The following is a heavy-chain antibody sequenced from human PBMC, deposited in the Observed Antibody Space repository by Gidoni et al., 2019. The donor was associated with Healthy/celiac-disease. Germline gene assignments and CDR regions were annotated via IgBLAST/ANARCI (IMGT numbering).Heavy chain of an antibody. J-gene: IGHJ5*02. V-gene: IGHV3-30*18. CDR3: AKSWAGDPPADP. CDR1: GFPFSSYG. D-gene: IGHD7-27*01. Sequence: QVQLVESGGGVVQPGRSLRLSCAASGFPFSSYGMHWVRQAPGKGLEWVAVISYDGSNKYYADSVKGRFTISRDNSKNTLYLQMNSLRAEDTAVYYCAKSWAGDPPADPWGQGTLVTVSS. CDR2: ISYDGSNK.